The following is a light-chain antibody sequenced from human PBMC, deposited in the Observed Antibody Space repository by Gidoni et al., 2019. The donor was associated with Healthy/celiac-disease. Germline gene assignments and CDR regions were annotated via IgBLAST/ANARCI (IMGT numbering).Light chain of an antibody. V-gene: IGKV3-15*01. CDR1: QSVSSN. J-gene: IGKJ1*01. CDR3: QQYNNWPPGT. CDR2: GAS. Sequence: EIVMPQSPATLSVSPGERATLSCRASQSVSSNLAWYQQNPGQAPRRLIYGASTRATGIPARFSGSGSGTEFTLTISSLQSEDVAVYYCQQYNNWPPGTFGQXTKVEIK.